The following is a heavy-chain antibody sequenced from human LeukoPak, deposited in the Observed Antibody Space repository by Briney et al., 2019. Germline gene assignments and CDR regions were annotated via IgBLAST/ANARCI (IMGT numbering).Heavy chain of an antibody. CDR2: INHSGST. J-gene: IGHJ4*02. D-gene: IGHD6-19*01. CDR1: GVSISGYY. V-gene: IGHV4-34*01. Sequence: PSETLSLTCTVSGVSISGYYWSWIRQPPGKGLEWIGEINHSGSTNYNPSLKSRVTISVDTSKNQFSLKLSSVTAADTAVYYCARAQWLHYFDYWGQGTLVTVSS. CDR3: ARAQWLHYFDY.